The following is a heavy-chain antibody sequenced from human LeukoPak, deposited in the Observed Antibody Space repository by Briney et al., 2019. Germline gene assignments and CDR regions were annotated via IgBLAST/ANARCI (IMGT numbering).Heavy chain of an antibody. CDR3: ARMDTGLAGSPNWFDP. CDR2: VNPNSGNT. CDR1: GYTFTSYD. V-gene: IGHV1-8*01. Sequence: ASVKVSCKASGYTFTSYDINWVRQATGQGLEWMGWVNPNSGNTGYAQKFQGRVTMTRDISISTAYMELSTLTSEDTAVYYCARMDTGLAGSPNWFDPWGQGTLVTVSS. J-gene: IGHJ5*02. D-gene: IGHD5-18*01.